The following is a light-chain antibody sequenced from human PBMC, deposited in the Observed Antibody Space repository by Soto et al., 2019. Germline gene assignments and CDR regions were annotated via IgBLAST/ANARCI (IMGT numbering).Light chain of an antibody. CDR3: QSYDNSLSGYV. CDR1: SSNIGASYD. CDR2: GNT. V-gene: IGLV1-40*01. Sequence: QSVLTQPPSVSGAPGQRVTISCTGSSSNIGASYDVNWYQQLPGTAPKLLIYGNTNRPSGVPDRFSCSKSGTPASLAITGLQVEDEADYYCQSYDNSLSGYVFGTGTKVTVL. J-gene: IGLJ1*01.